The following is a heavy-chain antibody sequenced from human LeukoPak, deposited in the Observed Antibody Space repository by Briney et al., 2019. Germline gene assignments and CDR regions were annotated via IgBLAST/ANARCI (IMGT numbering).Heavy chain of an antibody. Sequence: PSETLSLTCTVSGDSISSSPYYWGWIRQPPGKGLEWIGSIYYSGNTYYNPSLKSRVTISVDTSKNHFSLKLSSVTAADTAVYYCARYSATYGWFDPWGQGTLVTVSS. D-gene: IGHD1-26*01. J-gene: IGHJ5*02. CDR1: GDSISSSPYY. CDR3: ARYSATYGWFDP. V-gene: IGHV4-39*02. CDR2: IYYSGNT.